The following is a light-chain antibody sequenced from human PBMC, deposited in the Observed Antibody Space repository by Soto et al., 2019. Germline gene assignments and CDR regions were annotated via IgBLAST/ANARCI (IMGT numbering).Light chain of an antibody. J-gene: IGKJ1*01. CDR2: AAS. CDR3: QQYNDWPKM. CDR1: QGISSY. Sequence: VIWMTQSPSLLSASTGDRVTIICRMSQGISSYLAWYQQKQGKAHELLIYAASTLQSGVPSRFSGIGSGTDGTITISRLEPEDGAVYYGQQYNDWPKMFGQGTKVDIK. V-gene: IGKV1D-8*03.